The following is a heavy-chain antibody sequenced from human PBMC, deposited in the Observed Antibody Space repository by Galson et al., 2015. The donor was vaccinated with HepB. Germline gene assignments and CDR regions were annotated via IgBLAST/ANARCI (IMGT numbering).Heavy chain of an antibody. V-gene: IGHV3-30-3*01. CDR1: GFTVSTSS. CDR3: AREGSAKKLDY. J-gene: IGHJ4*02. CDR2: LSFAGDKK. D-gene: IGHD1-26*01. Sequence: SLRLSCAAFGFTVSTSSMPWLRQAPGKGLERVALLSFAGDKKHSTASAKGRFIISRDNSKNTLYLEMNSQTTDDTAVYYCAREGSAKKLDYWGQGALVSVSS.